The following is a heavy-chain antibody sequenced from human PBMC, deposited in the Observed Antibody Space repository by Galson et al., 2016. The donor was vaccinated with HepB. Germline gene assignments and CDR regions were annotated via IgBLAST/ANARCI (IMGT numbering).Heavy chain of an antibody. CDR1: GFTFSDYG. D-gene: IGHD3-16*02. CDR2: MAGVGGNT. Sequence: SLRLSCAASGFTFSDYGMAWVRQAPGRGLEWVATMAGVGGNTHYPDSVKGRFTISRDNSKNTLSLQMNSLRAEDTALYYCARDVGGIMFDYWGQGTLVTGSS. V-gene: IGHV3-23*01. CDR3: ARDVGGIMFDY. J-gene: IGHJ4*02.